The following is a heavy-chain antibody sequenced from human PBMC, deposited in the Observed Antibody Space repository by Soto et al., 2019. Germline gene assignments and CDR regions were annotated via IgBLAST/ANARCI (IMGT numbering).Heavy chain of an antibody. CDR3: ARAQGDLEYDGNSSIANWFDP. CDR2: IYYSGST. J-gene: IGHJ5*02. Sequence: PSETLSLTCTVSGGSVSSGSYYWSWIRQPPGKGLEWIGYIYYSGSTNYNPSLKSRVTISEDTSKNQFSLKLSSVTAADTAVYYCARAQGDLEYDGNSSIANWFDPWGQRTLVTVSS. V-gene: IGHV4-61*01. D-gene: IGHD3-10*01. CDR1: GGSVSSGSYY.